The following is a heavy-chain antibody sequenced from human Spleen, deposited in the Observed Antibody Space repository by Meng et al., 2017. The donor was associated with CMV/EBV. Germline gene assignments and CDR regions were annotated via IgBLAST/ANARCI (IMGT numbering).Heavy chain of an antibody. V-gene: IGHV3-9*01. D-gene: IGHD2-2*01. Sequence: SLEISCAASGFTFDDYAMHWVRQAPGKGLEWVSGISWNSGSIGYADSVKGRFTISRDNAKNSLYLQMNSLRAEDTALYYCAKDIGGGPAASYYYYYYGMDVWGQGTTVTVSS. CDR1: GFTFDDYA. CDR2: ISWNSGSI. CDR3: AKDIGGGPAASYYYYYYGMDV. J-gene: IGHJ6*02.